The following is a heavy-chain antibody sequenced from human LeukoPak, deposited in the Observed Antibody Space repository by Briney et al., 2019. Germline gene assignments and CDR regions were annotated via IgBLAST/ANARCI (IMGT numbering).Heavy chain of an antibody. CDR3: ARDLSIAAAGMGGY. Sequence: GRSLRLSCAASGFTFSSYGMHWVRQAPGKGLEWVAVIWYDGSNKYYADPVKGRFTISRGNSKNTLYLQMNSLRAEDTAVYYCARDLSIAAAGMGGYWGQGTLVTVSS. J-gene: IGHJ4*02. CDR2: IWYDGSNK. V-gene: IGHV3-33*01. D-gene: IGHD6-13*01. CDR1: GFTFSSYG.